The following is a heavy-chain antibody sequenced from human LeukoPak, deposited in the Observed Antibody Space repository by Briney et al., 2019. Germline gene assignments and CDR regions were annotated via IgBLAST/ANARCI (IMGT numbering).Heavy chain of an antibody. CDR3: ARSPTYDFWSGYYYFDP. Sequence: SETLSLTCTVSGGSISSYYRSWIRQPPGKGLEWIGYIYYSGTTNYNPSLKSRVTISVDTSKNQFSLKLSSVTAADTAVYFCARSPTYDFWSGYYYFDPWGQGTLVTVSS. CDR2: IYYSGTT. CDR1: GGSISSYY. J-gene: IGHJ5*02. V-gene: IGHV4-59*01. D-gene: IGHD3-3*01.